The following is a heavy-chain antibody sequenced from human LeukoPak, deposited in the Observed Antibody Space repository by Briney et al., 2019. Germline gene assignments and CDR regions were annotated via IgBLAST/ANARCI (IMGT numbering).Heavy chain of an antibody. CDR1: GFPFSRYA. J-gene: IGHJ4*02. Sequence: GGSLRLSCSASGFPFSRYAMHWVRQAPGKGLEYVSAISSNGGSTYYADSEKGRFPIPRDNSKNTLYFQMSSLRAEDTAVYYCVKDGGYSGYETFGYWGQGTLVTVSS. D-gene: IGHD5-12*01. V-gene: IGHV3-64D*06. CDR2: ISSNGGST. CDR3: VKDGGYSGYETFGY.